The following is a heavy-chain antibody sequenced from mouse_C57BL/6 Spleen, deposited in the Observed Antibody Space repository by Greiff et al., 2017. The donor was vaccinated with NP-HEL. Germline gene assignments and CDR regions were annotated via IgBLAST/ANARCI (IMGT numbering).Heavy chain of an antibody. J-gene: IGHJ2*01. D-gene: IGHD1-1*01. Sequence: VQLTASGGGLVKPGGSLQLSCAASGFTFRSYAMSWVRQTPVKRLEWVATLSDGGSYTYYPDNVKGRFTISRNNAKNNLYLQMSHLKSEDTAMYYCARGGYGSSYDYWGQGTTLTVSS. CDR2: LSDGGSYT. CDR3: ARGGYGSSYDY. CDR1: GFTFRSYA. V-gene: IGHV5-4*01.